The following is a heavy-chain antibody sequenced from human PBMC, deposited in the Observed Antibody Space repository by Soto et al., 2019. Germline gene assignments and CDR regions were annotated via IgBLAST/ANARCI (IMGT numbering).Heavy chain of an antibody. D-gene: IGHD3-10*01. CDR2: IIPIFGTA. CDR1: GGTFSSYA. Sequence: GAAVKVSCKATGGTFSSYAISWVRQAPGQGLEWMGGIIPIFGTANYAQKFQGRVTITADESTSTAYMELSILRSEDTAVYYCARDRITMVRGVIIPSYYGMDVWGQGTTVTVSS. CDR3: ARDRITMVRGVIIPSYYGMDV. J-gene: IGHJ6*02. V-gene: IGHV1-69*01.